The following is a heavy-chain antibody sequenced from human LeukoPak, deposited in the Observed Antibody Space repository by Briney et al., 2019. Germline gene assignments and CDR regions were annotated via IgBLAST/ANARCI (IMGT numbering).Heavy chain of an antibody. V-gene: IGHV3-30-3*01. Sequence: GRSLRLSCAASGFTFSSYAMHWVRQAPGKGLEWVAVISYDGSNKYYADSVKGRFTISRDNAKNPLYLQMNSLRAEDTAVYYCARDPGYWGQGTLVTVSS. CDR2: ISYDGSNK. CDR1: GFTFSSYA. CDR3: ARDPGY. J-gene: IGHJ4*02.